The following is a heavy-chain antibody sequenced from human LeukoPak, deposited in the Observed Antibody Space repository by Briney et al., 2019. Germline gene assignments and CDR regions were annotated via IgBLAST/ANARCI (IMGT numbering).Heavy chain of an antibody. CDR3: ARGDYFVTYYFDY. CDR1: GYTFTSYA. CDR2: INTNTGNP. V-gene: IGHV7-4-1*02. Sequence: ASVKVSCKASGYTFTSYAMNWVQQAPGQGLEWMGWINTNTGNPTYAQGFTGRFVFSLDTSVSTAYLQISSLKAEDTAVYYCARGDYFVTYYFDYWGQGTLVTISS. J-gene: IGHJ4*02. D-gene: IGHD3-9*01.